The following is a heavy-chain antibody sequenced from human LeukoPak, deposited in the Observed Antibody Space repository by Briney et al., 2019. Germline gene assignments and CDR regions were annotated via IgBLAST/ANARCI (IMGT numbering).Heavy chain of an antibody. D-gene: IGHD4-17*01. J-gene: IGHJ4*02. V-gene: IGHV3-21*01. CDR2: ISSSSSYI. CDR3: ARAMTTVFDY. CDR1: GFTFSSYS. Sequence: PGGFLRLSCAASGFTFSSYSMNWVRQAPGKGLEWVSSISSSSSYIYYADSVKGRFTISRDNAKNSLYLQMNSLRAEDTAVYYCARAMTTVFDYWGQGTLVTVSS.